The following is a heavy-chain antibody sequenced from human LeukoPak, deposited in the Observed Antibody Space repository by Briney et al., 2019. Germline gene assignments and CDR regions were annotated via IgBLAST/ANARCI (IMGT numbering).Heavy chain of an antibody. CDR3: ARRNDFHS. V-gene: IGHV4-4*08. CDR1: GGSITGYH. Sequence: SETLTLTCTVSGGSITGYHWSWIRQPPGKGLEWIGYIYSNEATEYKPSLKSRVTISADTSKNQFSLRLTSVTAADTAIYYCARRNDFHSWGHGIMVTVSS. CDR2: IYSNEAT. J-gene: IGHJ3*02.